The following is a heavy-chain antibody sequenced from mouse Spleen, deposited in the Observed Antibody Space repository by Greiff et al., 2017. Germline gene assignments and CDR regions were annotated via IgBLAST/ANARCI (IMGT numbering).Heavy chain of an antibody. V-gene: IGHV5-9-3*01. CDR2: ISSGGSYT. Sequence: EVKLMESGGGLVKPGGSLKLSCAASGFTFSSYAMSWVRQTPEKRLEWVATISSGGSYTYYPDSVKGRFTISRDNAKNTLYLQMSSLRSEDTAMYYCARQDYDYDRFAYWGQGTLVTVSA. J-gene: IGHJ3*01. D-gene: IGHD2-4*01. CDR3: ARQDYDYDRFAY. CDR1: GFTFSSYA.